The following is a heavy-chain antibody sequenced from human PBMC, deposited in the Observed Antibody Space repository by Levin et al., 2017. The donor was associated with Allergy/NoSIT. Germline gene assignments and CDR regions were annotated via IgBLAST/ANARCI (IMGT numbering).Heavy chain of an antibody. J-gene: IGHJ6*02. CDR2: ISYDGTYK. CDR3: AKWAGGVRTGMDV. CDR1: GFTFSTFG. D-gene: IGHD2-21*01. Sequence: GGSLRLSCAASGFTFSTFGMHWVRQAPGKGLEWVAVISYDGTYKYYADSVKGRFTISRDNSKNTLYLQMNSLRAEDTAVYYCAKWAGGVRTGMDVWGQGTTVTVSS. V-gene: IGHV3-30*18.